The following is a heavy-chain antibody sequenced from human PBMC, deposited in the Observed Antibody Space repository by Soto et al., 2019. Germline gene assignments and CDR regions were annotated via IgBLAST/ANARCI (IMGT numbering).Heavy chain of an antibody. CDR1: GFTFSSYA. Sequence: PGGSLRLSCAASGFTFSSYAMSWVRQAPGKGLEWVSAISGSGGSTYYADSVKGRFTISRDNSKNTLYLQMNSLRAEDTAVYYCAKDKVVVVAATLNYYYYYGMAVWGQGTTVTVSS. D-gene: IGHD2-15*01. J-gene: IGHJ6*02. CDR3: AKDKVVVVAATLNYYYYYGMAV. V-gene: IGHV3-23*01. CDR2: ISGSGGST.